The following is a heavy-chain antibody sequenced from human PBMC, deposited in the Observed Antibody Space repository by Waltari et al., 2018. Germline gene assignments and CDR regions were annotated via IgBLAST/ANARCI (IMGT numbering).Heavy chain of an antibody. Sequence: EVQLVESGGGLVQPGVSLRCSCASSEFTFRSPSMNWVRQDPGKGLECVSYVDSIGTTIYYADSVKGRFTISRDKAKNSLYLQMDSLRDEDTAVYYCASRGELVAGWYHWGQGALVTVSS. J-gene: IGHJ5*02. CDR2: VDSIGTTI. CDR1: EFTFRSPS. D-gene: IGHD6-19*01. CDR3: ASRGELVAGWYH. V-gene: IGHV3-48*02.